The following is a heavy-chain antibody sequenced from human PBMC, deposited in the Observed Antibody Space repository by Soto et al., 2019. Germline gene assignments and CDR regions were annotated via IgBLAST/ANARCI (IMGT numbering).Heavy chain of an antibody. D-gene: IGHD3-22*01. Sequence: PGGSLRLSCAASGFTFSSYGMHWVRQAPGKGLEWVAVISYDGSNKYYADSVKGRFTISRDNSKNTLYLQMNSLRAEDTAVYYCANDYFDSSGYSGWGQGTLVTVSS. J-gene: IGHJ4*02. CDR1: GFTFSSYG. V-gene: IGHV3-30*18. CDR2: ISYDGSNK. CDR3: ANDYFDSSGYSG.